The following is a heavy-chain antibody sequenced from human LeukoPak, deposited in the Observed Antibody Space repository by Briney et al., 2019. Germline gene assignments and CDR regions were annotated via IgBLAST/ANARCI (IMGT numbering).Heavy chain of an antibody. CDR3: ARVGGRGSIGGDC. J-gene: IGHJ4*02. CDR2: IKSDGSAT. V-gene: IGHV3-74*03. D-gene: IGHD3-10*01. Sequence: PGGSLRLSCAASGFTFSTYWMHWVRHAPGKGLVWVSRIKSDGSATTYADFVKGRFTVSRDNAKNTLYLQMNSLRAEDTAMYFCARVGGRGSIGGDCWGQGTLVTVSS. CDR1: GFTFSTYW.